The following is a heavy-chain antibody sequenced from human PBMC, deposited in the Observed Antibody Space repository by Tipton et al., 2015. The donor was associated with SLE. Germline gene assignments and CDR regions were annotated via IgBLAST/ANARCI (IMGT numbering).Heavy chain of an antibody. CDR3: ARILLD. Sequence: TLSLTCAVSGVSLSSSNWWTWVRQPPGKGLEWIGEIHHSGTTYYNPSLESRVTMSVDKSNNHFSLRLRPVTAADTAVYYCARILLDWGQGTLVTVSS. J-gene: IGHJ4*02. V-gene: IGHV4-4*02. CDR2: IHHSGTT. CDR1: GVSLSSSNW.